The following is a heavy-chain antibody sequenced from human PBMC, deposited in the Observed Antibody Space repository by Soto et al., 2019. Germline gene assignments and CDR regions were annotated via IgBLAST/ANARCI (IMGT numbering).Heavy chain of an antibody. Sequence: QVQLQESGPGLVKPSQTLSLTCTVSGGSISSGXXXXXXXXXXXGKGLEWIGYIYYSGSTYYNPSLKSRVTISVDTSKNQFSLKLSSVTAADTAVYYCARASPVVTDVWGQGTTVTVSS. V-gene: IGHV4-30-4*01. D-gene: IGHD5-18*01. J-gene: IGHJ6*02. CDR1: GGSISSGXXX. CDR3: ARASPVVTDV. CDR2: IYYSGST.